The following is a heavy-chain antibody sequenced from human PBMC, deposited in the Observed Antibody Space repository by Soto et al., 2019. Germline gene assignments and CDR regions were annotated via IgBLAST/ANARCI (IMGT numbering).Heavy chain of an antibody. CDR1: GFTFDDYA. J-gene: IGHJ2*01. CDR3: AKDISEGYYYGSGTFSWYFDL. Sequence: EVQLVESGGGLVQPGRSLRLSCAASGFTFDDYAMHWVRQAPGKGLEWVSGISWNSGSIGFADSVKGRFTISRDNAKNSLYLQMNSLRAEDTALYYCAKDISEGYYYGSGTFSWYFDLWGRGTLVTVSS. CDR2: ISWNSGSI. D-gene: IGHD3-10*01. V-gene: IGHV3-9*01.